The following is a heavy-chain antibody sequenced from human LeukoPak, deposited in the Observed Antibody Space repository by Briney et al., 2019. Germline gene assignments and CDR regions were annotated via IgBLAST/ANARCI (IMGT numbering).Heavy chain of an antibody. D-gene: IGHD3-22*01. J-gene: IGHJ1*01. CDR3: ARAYYYDSSGYPTNAEYFQH. V-gene: IGHV1-2*02. CDR2: INPNSGGT. Sequence: ASVNVSCKASGYTFTGYYMHWVRQAPGQGLEWMGWINPNSGGTNYAQKFQGRVTMNRDTSISTAYMELSRLRSDDTAVYYCARAYYYDSSGYPTNAEYFQHWGQGTLVTVSS. CDR1: GYTFTGYY.